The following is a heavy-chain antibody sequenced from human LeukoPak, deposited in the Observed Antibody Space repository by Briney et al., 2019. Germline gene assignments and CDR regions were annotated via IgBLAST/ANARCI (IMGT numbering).Heavy chain of an antibody. CDR1: GFTVSSNY. D-gene: IGHD6-13*01. V-gene: IGHV3-53*01. CDR3: AREGPMGAAGNWFDP. Sequence: PGGSLRLSCAASGFTVSSNYMSWVRQAPGKGLEWVSVIYSGGSTYYADSVKGRFTISRDNSKNTLYLQVNSLRAEDTAVYYCAREGPMGAAGNWFDPWGQGTLVTVSS. J-gene: IGHJ5*02. CDR2: IYSGGST.